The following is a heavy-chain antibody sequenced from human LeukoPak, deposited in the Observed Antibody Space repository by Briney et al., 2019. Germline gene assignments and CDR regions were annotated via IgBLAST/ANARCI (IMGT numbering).Heavy chain of an antibody. CDR2: IYYSGST. CDR3: ARSDPNYDLLTGNSSGPLDY. D-gene: IGHD3-9*01. CDR1: GGSISSSSYY. Sequence: SETLSLTCTVSGGSISSSSYYWGWIRQPPGKGLEWIGSIYYSGSTYYNPSLKSRVTISVDTSKNQFSLKLSSVTAADTAVYYCARSDPNYDLLTGNSSGPLDYWGQGTLVTVSS. J-gene: IGHJ4*02. V-gene: IGHV4-39*07.